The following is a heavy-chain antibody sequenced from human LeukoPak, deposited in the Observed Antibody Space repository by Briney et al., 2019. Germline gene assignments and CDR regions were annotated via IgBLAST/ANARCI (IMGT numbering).Heavy chain of an antibody. CDR2: IYTSGST. Sequence: SETLSLTCTVSGGSISSDIYYWSWIRQPAGEGLEWIGRIYTSGSTNYNPSLKSRVTISVDTSKNQFSLNLNSVTAADTAVYYCARQGIVATIGDYWGQGTLVTVSS. CDR3: ARQGIVATIGDY. D-gene: IGHD5-12*01. V-gene: IGHV4-61*02. J-gene: IGHJ4*02. CDR1: GGSISSDIYY.